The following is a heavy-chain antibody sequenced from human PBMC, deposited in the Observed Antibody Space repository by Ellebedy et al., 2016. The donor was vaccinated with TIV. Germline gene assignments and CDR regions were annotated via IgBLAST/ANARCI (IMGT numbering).Heavy chain of an antibody. J-gene: IGHJ6*02. CDR3: AREEFWSGYGMDV. CDR2: IYYSGST. CDR1: GGSIRSYY. V-gene: IGHV4-59*01. Sequence: SETLSLTXTVSGGSIRSYYWSWMRQPPGKGLEWIGYIYYSGSTNYNPSLKSRVTISVDTSKNQFSLKLSSVTAADTAVYYCAREEFWSGYGMDVWGQGTTVTVSS. D-gene: IGHD3-3*01.